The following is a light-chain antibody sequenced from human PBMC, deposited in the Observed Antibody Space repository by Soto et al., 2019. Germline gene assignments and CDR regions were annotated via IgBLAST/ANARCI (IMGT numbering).Light chain of an antibody. CDR2: SAS. J-gene: IGKJ4*01. V-gene: IGKV1-9*01. Sequence: DIQLTQSPSFLSASVGDTVTITCRASQGMSTYLAWYQQKPGKVPKLLIRSASTLQSGVPPRFSGGGSGTEFNLTISTLQPDDSGIYYCQQLNGYQLAFGGGTNGEIK. CDR1: QGMSTY. CDR3: QQLNGYQLA.